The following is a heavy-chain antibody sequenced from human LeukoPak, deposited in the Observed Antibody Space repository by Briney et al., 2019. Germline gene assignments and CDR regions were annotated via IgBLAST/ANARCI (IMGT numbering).Heavy chain of an antibody. CDR1: GYTFTSYG. CDR3: ARDSYYYDSSGYYRDAFDI. V-gene: IGHV1-18*01. D-gene: IGHD3-22*01. J-gene: IGHJ3*02. Sequence: ASVKVSCKASGYTFTSYGISWVRQAPGQGLEWMGWISGNNGNTNYIEKFQGRVTMTTDTSTSTAYMELRSLRSEDTAVYYCARDSYYYDSSGYYRDAFDIWGQGTMVTVSS. CDR2: ISGNNGNT.